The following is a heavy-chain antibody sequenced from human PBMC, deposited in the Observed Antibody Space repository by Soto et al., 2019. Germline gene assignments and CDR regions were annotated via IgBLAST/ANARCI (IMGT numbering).Heavy chain of an antibody. CDR3: AKDYILEWLRYYYGMDV. J-gene: IGHJ6*02. V-gene: IGHV3-30*18. CDR2: ISYDGSNK. Sequence: QVQLVESGGGVVQPGRSLRLSCAASGFAFSTYGMHWVRQAPGKGLEWVAVISYDGSNKYYTDSVKGRFTISRDNSKNTLFLQMNSLRAEYTAVYYCAKDYILEWLRYYYGMDVWGQGTTVTVSS. D-gene: IGHD3-3*01. CDR1: GFAFSTYG.